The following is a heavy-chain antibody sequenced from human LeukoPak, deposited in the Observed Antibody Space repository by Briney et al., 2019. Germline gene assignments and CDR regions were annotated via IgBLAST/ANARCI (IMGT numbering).Heavy chain of an antibody. J-gene: IGHJ4*02. V-gene: IGHV3-11*01. CDR2: ISSTAITI. CDR3: ARGRDYAGIAAMYDH. D-gene: IGHD4-23*01. Sequence: GGSLRLSCAASGFTFSSYAMSWIRQPPGKGLEWVSYISSTAITINYADSVKGRFHISRDNVKNLLYLQMNSLRADDTAVYYCARGRDYAGIAAMYDHWGQGMLVTVSS. CDR1: GFTFSSYA.